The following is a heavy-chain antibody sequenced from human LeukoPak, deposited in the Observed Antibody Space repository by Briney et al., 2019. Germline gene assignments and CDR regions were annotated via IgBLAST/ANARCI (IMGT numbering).Heavy chain of an antibody. Sequence: GGSLRLSCAASGFTFSSYAMSWVRQAPGKGLEWVSAISGSGGSTYYADSVKGRFSISRDNPKNTLYLQMNSLRAEDTAVYYCARDDGAGGPFDYWGRGTLVSVSS. CDR1: GFTFSSYA. D-gene: IGHD3-10*01. CDR2: ISGSGGST. CDR3: ARDDGAGGPFDY. J-gene: IGHJ4*02. V-gene: IGHV3-23*01.